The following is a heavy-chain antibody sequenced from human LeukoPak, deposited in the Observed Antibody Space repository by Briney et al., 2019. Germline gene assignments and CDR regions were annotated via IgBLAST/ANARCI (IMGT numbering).Heavy chain of an antibody. V-gene: IGHV1-58*01. D-gene: IGHD6-19*01. J-gene: IGHJ4*02. CDR1: GFTFTSSA. Sequence: SVKVSFKASGFTFTSSAVQWVRQARGQRLEWIGWIVVGSGNTNYAQKFQERVTITRDMSTSTAYMGLSSLRSEDTAVYYCAANAPSRYSSGWYVGDYWGQGTLVTVSS. CDR2: IVVGSGNT. CDR3: AANAPSRYSSGWYVGDY.